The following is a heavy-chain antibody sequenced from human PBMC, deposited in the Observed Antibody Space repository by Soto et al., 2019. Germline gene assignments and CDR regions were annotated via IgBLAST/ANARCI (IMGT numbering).Heavy chain of an antibody. CDR3: ARQFYPMVRGESYYFDY. CDR2: IYYSGST. CDR1: GGSISSSSYY. Sequence: SETLSLTCTVSGGSISSSSYYWGWIRQPPGKGLEWIGSIYYSGSTYYNPSPKSRVTISVDTSKNQFSLKLSSVTAADTAVYYCARQFYPMVRGESYYFDYWGQGTLVTVSS. V-gene: IGHV4-39*01. D-gene: IGHD3-10*01. J-gene: IGHJ4*02.